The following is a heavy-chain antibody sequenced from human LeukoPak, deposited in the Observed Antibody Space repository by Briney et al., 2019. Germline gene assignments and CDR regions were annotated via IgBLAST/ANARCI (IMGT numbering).Heavy chain of an antibody. V-gene: IGHV3-66*01. Sequence: HPGGSLRLSCAASGFTVSSNYMSWVRQAPGKGLEWVSVIYSGGSTYYADSVKGRFTISRDNSKNTLYLQMNSLRAEDTAVYYCARVPDYYDFSDLMDVWGQGTTVTVSS. CDR1: GFTVSSNY. CDR3: ARVPDYYDFSDLMDV. CDR2: IYSGGST. J-gene: IGHJ6*02. D-gene: IGHD3-3*01.